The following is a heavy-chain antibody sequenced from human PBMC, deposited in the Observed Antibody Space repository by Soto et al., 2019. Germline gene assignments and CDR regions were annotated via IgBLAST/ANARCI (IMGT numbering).Heavy chain of an antibody. CDR3: ARENRENILTGYHYLQPHDAFDI. CDR1: GYTFTSYG. CDR2: ISAYNGNT. Sequence: ASVKVSCKASGYTFTSYGISWVRQAPGQGLEWMGWISAYNGNTNYAQKLQGGVTMTTDTSTSTAYMELRSLRSDDTAVYYCARENRENILTGYHYLQPHDAFDIWGQGTMVTVSS. J-gene: IGHJ3*02. D-gene: IGHD3-9*01. V-gene: IGHV1-18*01.